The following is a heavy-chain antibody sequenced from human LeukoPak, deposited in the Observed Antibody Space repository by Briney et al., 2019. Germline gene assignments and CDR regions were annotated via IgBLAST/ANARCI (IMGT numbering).Heavy chain of an antibody. CDR1: GFTFSSYA. D-gene: IGHD3-22*01. CDR3: TTTARGYYFDY. CDR2: ISGSGGST. Sequence: GGSLRLSCAASGFTFSSYAMSWVRQAPGKGREWVSAISGSGGSTYYPDSVKGRFPIARGNSKNTLYLQMNSLRAEDPAVYYCTTTARGYYFDYWGQGTLVTVSS. J-gene: IGHJ4*02. V-gene: IGHV3-23*01.